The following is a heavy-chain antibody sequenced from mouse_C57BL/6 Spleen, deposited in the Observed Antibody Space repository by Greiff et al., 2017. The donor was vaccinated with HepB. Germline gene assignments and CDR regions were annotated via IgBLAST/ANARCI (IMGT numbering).Heavy chain of an antibody. V-gene: IGHV7-3*01. CDR1: GFTFTDYY. CDR2: IRNKANGYTT. Sequence: EVMLVESGGGLVQPGGSLSLSCAASGFTFTDYYMSWVRQPPGKALEWLGFIRNKANGYTTEYSASVKGRFTISRDNSQSILYLQMNALRAEDSATYYCASLRQLRLREGDAMDYWGQGTSVTVSS. D-gene: IGHD3-2*02. J-gene: IGHJ4*01. CDR3: ASLRQLRLREGDAMDY.